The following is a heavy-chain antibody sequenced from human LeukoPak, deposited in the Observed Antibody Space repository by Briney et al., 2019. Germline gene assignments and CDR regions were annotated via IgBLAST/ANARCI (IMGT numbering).Heavy chain of an antibody. CDR2: ISWNSGSI. CDR1: GFTFDDYA. Sequence: GGSLRLSCAASGFTFDDYAMHWVRQAPGKGLEWVSGISWNSGSIGYADSVKGRFTISRDNAKNSLYLQMNSLRAEDMALYYCAKDTVGATVYRGAFDIWGQGTMVTVSS. D-gene: IGHD1-26*01. J-gene: IGHJ3*02. CDR3: AKDTVGATVYRGAFDI. V-gene: IGHV3-9*03.